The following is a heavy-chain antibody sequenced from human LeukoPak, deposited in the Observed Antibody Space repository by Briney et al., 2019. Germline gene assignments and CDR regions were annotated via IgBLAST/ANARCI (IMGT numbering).Heavy chain of an antibody. CDR2: IYHSGST. Sequence: TSETLSLTCAVSGGSISSSNWWSWVRQPPGKGLEWIGEIYHSGSTYYNPSLKSRVTISVDRSKNQFSLKLSSVTAADTAVYYCARALNYYDSSARRIRFDYWGQGTLVTVSS. CDR1: GGSISSSNW. V-gene: IGHV4-4*02. J-gene: IGHJ4*02. CDR3: ARALNYYDSSARRIRFDY. D-gene: IGHD3-22*01.